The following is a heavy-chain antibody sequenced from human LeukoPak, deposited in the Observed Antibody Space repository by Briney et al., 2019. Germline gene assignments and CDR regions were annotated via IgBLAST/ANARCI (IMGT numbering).Heavy chain of an antibody. V-gene: IGHV3-30*04. J-gene: IGHJ4*02. D-gene: IGHD2-21*01. Sequence: GGSLRLSCAASGFTFSSYAMHWVRQAPGKGLEWVAVISYDGSNKYYADSVKGRFTISRDNSKNTLYLQMNSLRAEDTAVYYCAKDGGDYFIDYWGQGTLVTVSS. CDR2: ISYDGSNK. CDR3: AKDGGDYFIDY. CDR1: GFTFSSYA.